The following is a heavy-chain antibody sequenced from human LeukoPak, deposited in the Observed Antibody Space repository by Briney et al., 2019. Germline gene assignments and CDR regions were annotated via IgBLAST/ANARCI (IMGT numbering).Heavy chain of an antibody. Sequence: SETLSLTCAVYGGSFSGYYWSWIRQPPGKGLEWIGGINHSGSTNYNPSLKSRVTISVDTSKNQFSLKLSSVTAADTAVYYCARGPAYDFWSGYSAYYFDYWGQGTLVTVSS. CDR1: GGSFSGYY. D-gene: IGHD3-3*01. J-gene: IGHJ4*02. CDR2: INHSGST. CDR3: ARGPAYDFWSGYSAYYFDY. V-gene: IGHV4-34*01.